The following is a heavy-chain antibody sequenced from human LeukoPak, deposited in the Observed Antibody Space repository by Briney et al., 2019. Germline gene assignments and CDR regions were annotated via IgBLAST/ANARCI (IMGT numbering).Heavy chain of an antibody. V-gene: IGHV3-21*01. CDR2: ISSSSYK. Sequence: PGGSLTLSCPASGFTFSSYSMNWVRQAPGRGLEWVASISSSSYKYYEDSVRGRFTISRDNAKNSLYLPLNSLRAEDTAVYHCARKGPKGLYYMDVWGKGTTVTVSS. CDR3: ARKGPKGLYYMDV. CDR1: GFTFSSYS. J-gene: IGHJ6*03.